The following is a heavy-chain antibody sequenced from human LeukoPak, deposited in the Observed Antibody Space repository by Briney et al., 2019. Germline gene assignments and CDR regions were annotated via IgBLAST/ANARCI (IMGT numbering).Heavy chain of an antibody. D-gene: IGHD3-10*01. V-gene: IGHV3-21*01. J-gene: IGHJ4*02. CDR1: GFTFSSYG. CDR3: AKQGVAMVRGVSFNDY. Sequence: GGSLRLSCAASGFTFSSYGMNWVHQAPGKGLEWVSSISSSGSYIYYADSVKGRFTISRDNAKNSLYLQMNSLRAEDTAVYYCAKQGVAMVRGVSFNDYWGQGTLVTASS. CDR2: ISSSGSYI.